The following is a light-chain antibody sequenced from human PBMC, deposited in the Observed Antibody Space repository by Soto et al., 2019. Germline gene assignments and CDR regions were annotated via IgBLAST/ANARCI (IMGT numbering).Light chain of an antibody. J-gene: IGLJ3*02. CDR3: SSYTTSGTPV. V-gene: IGLV2-14*01. CDR2: EVS. Sequence: QSALTQPASVSGSPGQSITISCTGTSSDVGGYNYLSWYQQNPGKAPKVMIYEVSNRPSGVSNRFSGSKSGNTASLTISGLQAEDEADYYCSSYTTSGTPVFGAGTTLTVL. CDR1: SSDVGGYNY.